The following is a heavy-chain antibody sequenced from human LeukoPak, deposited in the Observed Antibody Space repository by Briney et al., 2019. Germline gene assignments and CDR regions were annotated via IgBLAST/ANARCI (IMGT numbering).Heavy chain of an antibody. CDR3: ASVVSAYYDFWSGYSFDY. V-gene: IGHV4-39*01. Sequence: PWETLSLTCTLSCGSTSSSSDYWGWIRQPPGKGLGWIGSIYYSGSTYYHPSLTSRVTISVGTYKNQISLKLSYVTAADTAVYYCASVVSAYYDFWSGYSFDYWGQGALVTVSS. D-gene: IGHD3-3*01. CDR1: CGSTSSSSDY. J-gene: IGHJ4*02. CDR2: IYYSGST.